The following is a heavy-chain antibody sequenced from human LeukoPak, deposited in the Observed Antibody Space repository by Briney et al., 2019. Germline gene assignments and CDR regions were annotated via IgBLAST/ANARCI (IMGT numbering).Heavy chain of an antibody. CDR1: GDSIGTYY. D-gene: IGHD1-14*01. V-gene: IGHV4-59*12. CDR3: ARWGGNLDAFDI. Sequence: PSGTLSLTCTVSGDSIGTYYWTWIRQPPGKGLEWIGYIYYTGSTNYNSSLKSRVTMSVDTSKNQFSLKLSSVTAADTAVYYCARWGGNLDAFDIWGQGTMVTVSS. CDR2: IYYTGST. J-gene: IGHJ3*02.